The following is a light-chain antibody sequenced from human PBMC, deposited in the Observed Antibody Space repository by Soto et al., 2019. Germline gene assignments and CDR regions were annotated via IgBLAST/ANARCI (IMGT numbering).Light chain of an antibody. Sequence: QSALTQPASVSGSPGQSITISCTGTSSDVGGYNYVSWYQQHPGKVPKLMIYDVSNRPSGVSNRLSGSKSGNTASLTISGLQAEDEADYYCSSYTSSITLVFGGGTKLTVL. CDR3: SSYTSSITLV. J-gene: IGLJ2*01. CDR1: SSDVGGYNY. V-gene: IGLV2-14*03. CDR2: DVS.